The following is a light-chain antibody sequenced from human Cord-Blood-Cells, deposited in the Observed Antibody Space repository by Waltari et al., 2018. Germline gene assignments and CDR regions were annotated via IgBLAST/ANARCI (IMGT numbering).Light chain of an antibody. J-gene: IGLJ1*01. CDR2: EGS. CDR1: RSDVGSYNL. Sequence: QSALTQPASVSGPPEQSITTSCTGARSDVGSYNLVSWYQQHPGKAPKRMIYEGSKRSSGVSNRLSGYKSGNTASLTISGLQAEHEADYYCCSYAGSSTYVFGTGTKVTVL. CDR3: CSYAGSSTYV. V-gene: IGLV2-23*01.